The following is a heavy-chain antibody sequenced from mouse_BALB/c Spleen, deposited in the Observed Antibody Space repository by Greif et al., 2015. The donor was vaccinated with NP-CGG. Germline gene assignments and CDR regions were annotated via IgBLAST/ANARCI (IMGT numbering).Heavy chain of an antibody. Sequence: QVQLQQPGAELVKPAASVKLSCKASGYTFTSYYMYWVKQRPGQGLEWIGEINPSNGGTNFNEKFRSKATLTVDKSSSTAYMQLSSLTSEDSAVYYCTRSWDSYFDYWGQGTTLTVSS. CDR2: INPSNGGT. J-gene: IGHJ2*01. D-gene: IGHD3-3*01. V-gene: IGHV1S81*02. CDR1: GYTFTSYY. CDR3: TRSWDSYFDY.